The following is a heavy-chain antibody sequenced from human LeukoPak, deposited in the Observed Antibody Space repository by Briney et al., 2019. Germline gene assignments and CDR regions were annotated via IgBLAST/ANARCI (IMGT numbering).Heavy chain of an antibody. D-gene: IGHD5-18*01. J-gene: IGHJ4*02. CDR3: ARGGKKTAMVTS. Sequence: PSETLSLTCAVYGGSFSGYYWSWIRQPPGKGLEWIGEINHSGSTNYNPSLESRVTISVDTSKNQFSLKLNSVTAADTAVYYCARGGKKTAMVTSWGQGTLVTVPS. CDR2: INHSGST. V-gene: IGHV4-34*01. CDR1: GGSFSGYY.